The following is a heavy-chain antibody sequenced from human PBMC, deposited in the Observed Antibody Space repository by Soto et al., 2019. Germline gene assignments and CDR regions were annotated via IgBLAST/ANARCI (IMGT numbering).Heavy chain of an antibody. CDR3: AKGRLWNQFDY. CDR1: GFTFSSYA. Sequence: EVQLLESGGGLVQPGGSLRLSCAASGFTFSSYAMSWVRQAPGKGLEWVSGISGNGGSTYYADSVKGRFTISTDNSKNTLYLQMNSLRAEDTAVYYCAKGRLWNQFDYWGQGTLVTVSS. J-gene: IGHJ4*02. CDR2: ISGNGGST. V-gene: IGHV3-23*01. D-gene: IGHD1-1*01.